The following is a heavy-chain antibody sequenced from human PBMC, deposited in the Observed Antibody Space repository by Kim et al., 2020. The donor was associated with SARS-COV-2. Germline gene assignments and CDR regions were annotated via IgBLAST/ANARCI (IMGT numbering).Heavy chain of an antibody. V-gene: IGHV4-39*01. CDR1: GGSISSSSYY. J-gene: IGHJ3*02. Sequence: SETLSLTCTVSGGSISSSSYYWGWIRQPPGKGLEWIGSIYYSGSTYYNPSLKSRVTISVDTSKNQFSLKLSSVTAADTAVYYCARHSGSGWYLGEDAFDIWGQGTMVTVSS. D-gene: IGHD6-19*01. CDR3: ARHSGSGWYLGEDAFDI. CDR2: IYYSGST.